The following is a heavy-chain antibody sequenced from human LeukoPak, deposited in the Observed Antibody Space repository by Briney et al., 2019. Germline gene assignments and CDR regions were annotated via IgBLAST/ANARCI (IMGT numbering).Heavy chain of an antibody. J-gene: IGHJ4*02. D-gene: IGHD3-10*01. CDR3: AKGYYGSGEIFDY. V-gene: IGHV3-9*01. CDR2: ISWNSGSI. CDR1: GFTFDDYA. Sequence: GGSLRLSCAASGFTFDDYAMHWVRQAPGKGLEWVSGISWNSGSIGYADSVKGRFTISRDNAKNSLYLQMNSLRAEDTALYYCAKGYYGSGEIFDYWGQGTLVTASS.